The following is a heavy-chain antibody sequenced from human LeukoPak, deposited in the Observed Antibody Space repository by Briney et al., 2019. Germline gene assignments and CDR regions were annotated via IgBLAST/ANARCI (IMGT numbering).Heavy chain of an antibody. CDR1: GGSISTGGYS. CDR2: IYDSGRA. CDR3: VRDIYDDSN. Sequence: PSETLSLTCAVSGGSISTGGYSWSWIRQPPGTTLEWIGYIYDSGRAYYNPSLKSRVTISMDTSSNHFSLKLRSVTAADTAVYYCVRDIYDDSNWGQGTLVTVSS. D-gene: IGHD3-16*01. J-gene: IGHJ4*02. V-gene: IGHV4-30-4*07.